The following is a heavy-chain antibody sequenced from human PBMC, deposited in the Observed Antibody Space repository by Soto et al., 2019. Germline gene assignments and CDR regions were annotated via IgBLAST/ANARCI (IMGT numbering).Heavy chain of an antibody. CDR3: ARAVRGYYNPAFDY. Sequence: ASVKVSCKTSGYTFTNYGISWVRQAPGQGLEWMGWISAHTGNTNYAQKFQGRVTITADKSTSTAYMELSSLRSEDTAVYYCARAVRGYYNPAFDYWGQGTLVTVSS. V-gene: IGHV1-18*01. J-gene: IGHJ4*02. CDR2: ISAHTGNT. D-gene: IGHD5-18*01. CDR1: GYTFTNYG.